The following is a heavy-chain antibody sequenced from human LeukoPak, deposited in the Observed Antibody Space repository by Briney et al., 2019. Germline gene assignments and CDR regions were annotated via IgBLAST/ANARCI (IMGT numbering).Heavy chain of an antibody. V-gene: IGHV1-69*13. Sequence: ASVKVSCKASGGIFSSYAISWVRQAPGQGLEWMGGIIPIFGTANYAQKFQGRVTITADESTSTAYMELSSLRFEDTAVYYCARGRYSGTYTISDCWGQGTLVTVSS. CDR3: ARGRYSGTYTISDC. J-gene: IGHJ4*02. CDR1: GGIFSSYA. CDR2: IIPIFGTA. D-gene: IGHD1-26*01.